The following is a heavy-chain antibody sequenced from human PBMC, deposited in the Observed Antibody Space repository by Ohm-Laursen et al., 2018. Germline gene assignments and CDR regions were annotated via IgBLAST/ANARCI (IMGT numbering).Heavy chain of an antibody. CDR3: MRGGLPTTDADY. Sequence: GSLRLSCSASGFTLSSYWMHWVRQAPGKGLVWVSRINSEGSSISYADSVKGRFSISRDNAKSTLYLQMNSLRAEDTAVYYCMRGGLPTTDADYWGQGTLVTVSS. CDR1: GFTLSSYW. D-gene: IGHD1-1*01. V-gene: IGHV3-74*01. J-gene: IGHJ4*02. CDR2: INSEGSSI.